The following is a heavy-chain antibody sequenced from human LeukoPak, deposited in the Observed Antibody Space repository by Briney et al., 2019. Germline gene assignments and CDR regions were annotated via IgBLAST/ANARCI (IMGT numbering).Heavy chain of an antibody. CDR1: GFTFSSYG. Sequence: GGSQRLSCAASGFTFSSYGMHWVGQAPGKGLEWVAVIWFDGSKKYYPDSVKGRFTISRDNSKNTLYLQMNSLRAEDTAVYYCARDRDWGCSYCSYWGQGTLVTVSS. CDR2: IWFDGSKK. D-gene: IGHD7-27*01. V-gene: IGHV3-33*01. CDR3: ARDRDWGCSYCSY. J-gene: IGHJ4*02.